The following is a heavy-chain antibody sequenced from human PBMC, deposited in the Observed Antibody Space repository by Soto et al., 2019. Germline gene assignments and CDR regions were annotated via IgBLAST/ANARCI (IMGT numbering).Heavy chain of an antibody. CDR3: ARDVGLTYYYDRKGRNDAFDI. CDR2: INPSGGST. V-gene: IGHV1-46*01. Sequence: ASVKVSCKASGYTFTSYYMHWVRQAPGQGLEWMGIINPSGGSTSYAQKFQGRVTMTRDTSTSTVYMELSSLRSEDTAVYYCARDVGLTYYYDRKGRNDAFDIWGQGTMVTVSS. D-gene: IGHD3-22*01. CDR1: GYTFTSYY. J-gene: IGHJ3*02.